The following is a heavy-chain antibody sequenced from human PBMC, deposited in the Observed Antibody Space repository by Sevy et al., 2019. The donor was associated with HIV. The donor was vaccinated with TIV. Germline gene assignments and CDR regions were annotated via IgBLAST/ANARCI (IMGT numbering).Heavy chain of an antibody. CDR2: IKSKTDGGTT. Sequence: GGSLRLSCAASGFTFSNAWMSWVRQAPGKGLEWVGRIKSKTDGGTTDYAAPVKGRFTISRDDSKNTLYLQMNSLKTEDTAVYYSTSTSGIAAAGTTPWYYYGMDVWGQGTTVTVSS. J-gene: IGHJ6*02. V-gene: IGHV3-15*01. D-gene: IGHD6-13*01. CDR3: TSTSGIAAAGTTPWYYYGMDV. CDR1: GFTFSNAW.